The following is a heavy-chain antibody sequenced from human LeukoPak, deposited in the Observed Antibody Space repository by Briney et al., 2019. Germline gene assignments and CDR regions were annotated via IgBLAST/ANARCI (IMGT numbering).Heavy chain of an antibody. V-gene: IGHV4-59*01. CDR1: GGSISSYY. CDR2: IYYSGST. J-gene: IGHJ4*02. CDR3: AKRYGDYEAPYYFDY. Sequence: SETLSLTCTVSGGSISSYYWSWIRQPPGKGLELIGYIYYSGSTNYNPSLKSRVTISVDTSKNQFSLKLSSVTAADTAVYYCAKRYGDYEAPYYFDYWGQGTLVTVSS. D-gene: IGHD4-17*01.